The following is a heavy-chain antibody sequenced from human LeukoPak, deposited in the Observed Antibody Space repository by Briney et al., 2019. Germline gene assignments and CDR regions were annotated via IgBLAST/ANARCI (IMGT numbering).Heavy chain of an antibody. CDR1: GYTFTSYG. CDR2: ISAYNGNT. CDR3: ARDFLVVGRYIRQTYYYDSSGYSNRGYGMDV. J-gene: IGHJ6*02. Sequence: GASVKVSCKASGYTFTSYGISWVRQAPGQGLEWMGWISAYNGNTNYAQKLQGRVTMTTDTSTSTAYMELSSLRSEDTAVYYCARDFLVVGRYIRQTYYYDSSGYSNRGYGMDVWGQGTTVTVSS. D-gene: IGHD3-22*01. V-gene: IGHV1-18*01.